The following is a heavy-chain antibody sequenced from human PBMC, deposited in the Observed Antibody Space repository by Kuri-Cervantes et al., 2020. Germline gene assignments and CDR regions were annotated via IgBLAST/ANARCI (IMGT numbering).Heavy chain of an antibody. CDR2: ISYDGSNK. Sequence: GESLKISCAASGFTFSSYGMHWVRQAPGKGLEWVAVISYDGSNKYYADSVKGRFTISRDNSKNPLYLQMNSLRAEDTAVYYCAKEEYSSTVYYYYYGMDVWGQGTTVTVSS. J-gene: IGHJ6*02. CDR3: AKEEYSSTVYYYYYGMDV. V-gene: IGHV3-30*18. D-gene: IGHD6-13*01. CDR1: GFTFSSYG.